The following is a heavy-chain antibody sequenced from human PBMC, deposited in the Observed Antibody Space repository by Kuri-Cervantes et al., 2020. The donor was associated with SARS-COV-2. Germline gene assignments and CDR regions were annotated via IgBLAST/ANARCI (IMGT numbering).Heavy chain of an antibody. Sequence: ASVKVSCKASGYTFTSYAMHWVRQAPGQRLEWMGWINAGNGNTKYSQKFQGRVTMTTDTSTSTAYMELRSLRSDDTAVYYCARDGSGSFDYWGQGTLVTVSS. CDR3: ARDGSGSFDY. D-gene: IGHD3-10*01. CDR2: INAGNGNT. CDR1: GYTFTSYA. J-gene: IGHJ4*02. V-gene: IGHV1-3*01.